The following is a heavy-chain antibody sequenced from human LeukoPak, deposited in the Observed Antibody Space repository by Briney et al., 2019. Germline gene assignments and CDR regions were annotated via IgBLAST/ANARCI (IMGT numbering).Heavy chain of an antibody. Sequence: AESLRLSCAASGFTISSYWMSWVRQPPGKGLEWVACINQNGSEKCDVDSVKGRFTISRDNAKNSLYLQMNSLRAEDTAVYYCARDQRYCSSSSCPWEPFDYWGQGTLVTVSS. D-gene: IGHD2-2*01. CDR1: GFTISSYW. J-gene: IGHJ4*02. CDR2: INQNGSEK. V-gene: IGHV3-7*05. CDR3: ARDQRYCSSSSCPWEPFDY.